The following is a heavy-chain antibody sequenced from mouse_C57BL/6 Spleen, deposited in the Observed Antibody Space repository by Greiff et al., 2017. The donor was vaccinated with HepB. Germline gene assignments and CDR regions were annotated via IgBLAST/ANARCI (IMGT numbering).Heavy chain of an antibody. CDR2: IYPRSGNT. Sequence: VQVVESGAELARPGASVKLSCKASGYTFTSYGISWVKQRTGQGLEWIGEIYPRSGNTYYNEKFKGKATLTADKSSSTAYMELRSLTSEDSAVYFCARWNSFDYWGQGTTLTVSS. CDR1: GYTFTSYG. V-gene: IGHV1-81*01. CDR3: ARWNSFDY. J-gene: IGHJ2*01.